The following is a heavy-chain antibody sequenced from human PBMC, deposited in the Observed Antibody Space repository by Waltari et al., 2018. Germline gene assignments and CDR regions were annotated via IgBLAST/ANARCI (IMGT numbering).Heavy chain of an antibody. D-gene: IGHD6-19*01. V-gene: IGHV4-59*08. CDR2: IYYSGST. CDR3: ARRGSGWSNWGAFDI. J-gene: IGHJ3*02. Sequence: QVQLQESGPGLVKPSETLSLTCTVSGGSISSYDGSWIRQRPGKGLEWIGYIYYSGSTNYNPSLKSRVTISVDTSKNQFSLKLSSVTAADTAVYYCARRGSGWSNWGAFDIWGQGTVVTVSS. CDR1: GGSISSYD.